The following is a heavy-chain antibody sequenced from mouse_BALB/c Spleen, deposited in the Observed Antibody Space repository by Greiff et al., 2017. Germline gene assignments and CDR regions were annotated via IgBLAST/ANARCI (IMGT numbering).Heavy chain of an antibody. CDR2: ISNLAYSI. CDR3: ARAVYGSYAMDY. D-gene: IGHD2-2*01. J-gene: IGHJ4*01. CDR1: GFTFSDYG. V-gene: IGHV5-15*02. Sequence: EVQGVESGGGLVQPGGSRKLSCAASGFTFSDYGMAWVRQAPGKGLEWVAFISNLAYSIYYADTVTGRFTISRENAKNTLYLEMSSLRSEDTAMYYCARAVYGSYAMDYWGQGTSVTVSS.